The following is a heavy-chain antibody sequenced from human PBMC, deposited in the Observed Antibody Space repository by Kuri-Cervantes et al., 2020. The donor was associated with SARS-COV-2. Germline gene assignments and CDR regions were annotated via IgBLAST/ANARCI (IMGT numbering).Heavy chain of an antibody. Sequence: ASVKVSCKASGYTFTGYYMHWVRQAPGQGLEWMGWINPNSGGTNYAQKFRGRVTMTRDTSISTAYMELSSLRSEDTAVYYCARRFLEWSQGMDVWGKGTTVTVSS. CDR2: INPNSGGT. V-gene: IGHV1-2*02. D-gene: IGHD3-3*01. J-gene: IGHJ6*03. CDR1: GYTFTGYY. CDR3: ARRFLEWSQGMDV.